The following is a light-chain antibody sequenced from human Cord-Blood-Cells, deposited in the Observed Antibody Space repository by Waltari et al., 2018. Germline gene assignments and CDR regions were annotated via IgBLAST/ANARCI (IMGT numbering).Light chain of an antibody. Sequence: QSALTQPASVSGSPGQSITISCTGTSSDVGGYNYVSWYQQHPGKAPKLMIYDVIDRPSGVSNRFSRSKSGNTASLTISGLQAEDEADYYCSSYTSSSTLVFGGGTKLTVL. CDR3: SSYTSSSTLV. J-gene: IGLJ2*01. CDR2: DVI. CDR1: SSDVGGYNY. V-gene: IGLV2-14*01.